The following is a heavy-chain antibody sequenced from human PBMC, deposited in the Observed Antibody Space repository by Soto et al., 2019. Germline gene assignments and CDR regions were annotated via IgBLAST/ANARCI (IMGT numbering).Heavy chain of an antibody. CDR2: IYSCGST. V-gene: IGHV3-53*01. D-gene: IGHD2-21*01. CDR1: WFTDSSNY. Sequence: GKSLGLSCTASWFTDSSNYMRLVRQATGKGLEWVSVIYSCGSTYYADSMKGRFTISRDNSKNTRYLQMNSLRAENKAVYYCARAGKHYYSCRAVRGQGTTVTVSS. J-gene: IGHJ6*02. CDR3: ARAGKHYYSCRAV.